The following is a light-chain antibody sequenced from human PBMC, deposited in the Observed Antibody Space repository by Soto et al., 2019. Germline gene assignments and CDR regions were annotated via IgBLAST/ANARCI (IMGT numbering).Light chain of an antibody. Sequence: EIVLTQSPGTLSLSAGESATLLCRASQFVSSRNLAWYQKKPGPAPRLLIYGASSRATGIPDRFSGSGSGTYFTLTITPLEPEYFALYFCQQYSSSPITFGQGTRLDIK. J-gene: IGKJ5*01. CDR3: QQYSSSPIT. CDR1: QFVSSRN. V-gene: IGKV3-20*01. CDR2: GAS.